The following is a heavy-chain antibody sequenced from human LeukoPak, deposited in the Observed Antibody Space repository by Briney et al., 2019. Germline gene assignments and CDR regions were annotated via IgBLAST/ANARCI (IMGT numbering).Heavy chain of an antibody. J-gene: IGHJ4*02. V-gene: IGHV1-2*02. CDR1: GYTFTGYY. CDR3: ARRDDILTGYYIFDY. D-gene: IGHD3-9*01. CDR2: INPNSGGT. Sequence: ASVKVSCKASGYTFTGYYMHWVRQAPGQGLEWMGWINPNSGGTNYAQKLQGRVTMTRDTSISTAYMELSRLRSDDTAVYYCARRDDILTGYYIFDYWGQGTLVTVSS.